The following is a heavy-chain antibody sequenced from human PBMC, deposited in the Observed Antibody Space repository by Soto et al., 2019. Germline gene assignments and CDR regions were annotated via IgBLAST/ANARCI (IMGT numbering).Heavy chain of an antibody. Sequence: QLQLQESGPGLVKPSETLSLTCSVSGGSISGSNNYCGWVRQPPGRGLEWIGSIYYSGSTYSNPSLKRRVNLSVDTSKNQFSLRLNSVTAADTAVYYCARHIEHQLPHYFHFCGQGTLVAVSS. CDR3: ARHIEHQLPHYFHF. CDR1: GGSISGSNNY. CDR2: IYYSGST. D-gene: IGHD2-21*01. J-gene: IGHJ4*02. V-gene: IGHV4-39*01.